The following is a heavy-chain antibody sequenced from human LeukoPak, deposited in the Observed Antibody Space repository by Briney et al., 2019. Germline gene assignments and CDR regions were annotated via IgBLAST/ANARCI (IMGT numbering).Heavy chain of an antibody. CDR3: ARVGCSGGSCLFDY. V-gene: IGHV4-59*01. CDR1: GGSISSYY. D-gene: IGHD2-15*01. Sequence: SETLSLTCTVSGGSISSYYWSWIRQPPGKGLEWIGYIYYSGSANYNPSLKSRVTISVDTSKNQFSLKLSSVTAADTAVYYCARVGCSGGSCLFDYWGQGTLVTVSS. J-gene: IGHJ4*02. CDR2: IYYSGSA.